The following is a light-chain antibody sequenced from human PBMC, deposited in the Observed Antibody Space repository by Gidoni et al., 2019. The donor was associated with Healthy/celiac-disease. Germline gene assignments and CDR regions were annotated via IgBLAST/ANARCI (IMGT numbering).Light chain of an antibody. CDR3: QQYDKVST. J-gene: IGKJ3*01. CDR1: QDISNY. CDR2: DAS. Sequence: DIQMTQSPSSLSASVGDRVPITCQASQDISNYLNWYQQKPGKAPKLLIYDASNLETGVPSSFSGSGSGTDFTFTISSLQPEDIATYYCQQYDKVSTFGPGTKVDIK. V-gene: IGKV1-33*01.